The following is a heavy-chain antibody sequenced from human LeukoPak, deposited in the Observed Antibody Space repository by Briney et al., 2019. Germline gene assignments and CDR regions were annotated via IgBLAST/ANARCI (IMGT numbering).Heavy chain of an antibody. CDR1: GGSISSGGYY. V-gene: IGHV4-31*03. CDR2: IYYSGST. CDR3: ARVELWPYFDL. Sequence: SETLSLTCTVSGGSISSGGYYWRWIRQHPGKGLEWIGYIYYSGSTYYNPSLKSRVTISVDTSKNQFSLKLSSVTAADTAVYYCARVELWPYFDLWGRGTLVTVSS. D-gene: IGHD5-18*01. J-gene: IGHJ2*01.